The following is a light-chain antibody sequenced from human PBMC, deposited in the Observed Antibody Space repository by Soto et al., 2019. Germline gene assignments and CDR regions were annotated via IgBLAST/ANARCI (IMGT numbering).Light chain of an antibody. CDR2: HAS. J-gene: IGKJ4*01. V-gene: IGKV1-39*01. CDR3: QQSYNSPPVT. Sequence: DIQMTQSPSSLSASVGDRVTIACRASRSISNYLNWYQQKPGEAPQLLIYHASNLQSGVPPRFSGSGSETDFTLTISSLQPDDFATYYCQQSYNSPPVTLGGGTKVEIE. CDR1: RSISNY.